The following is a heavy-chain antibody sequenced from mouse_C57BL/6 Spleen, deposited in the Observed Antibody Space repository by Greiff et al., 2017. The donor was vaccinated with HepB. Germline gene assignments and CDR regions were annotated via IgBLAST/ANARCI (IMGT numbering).Heavy chain of an antibody. CDR3: ARSEDGYYWGYFDY. CDR2: IHPNSGST. V-gene: IGHV1-64*01. J-gene: IGHJ2*01. CDR1: GYTFTSYW. Sequence: VQLQQPGAELVKPGASVKLSCKASGYTFTSYWMHWVKQRPGQGLEWIGMIHPNSGSTNYNEKFKSKATLTVDKSSSTAYMQLSSLTSEDSAVYYCARSEDGYYWGYFDYWGQGTTLTVSS. D-gene: IGHD2-3*01.